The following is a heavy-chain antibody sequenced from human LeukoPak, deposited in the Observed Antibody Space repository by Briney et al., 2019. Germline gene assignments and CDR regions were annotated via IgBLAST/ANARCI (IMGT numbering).Heavy chain of an antibody. CDR3: ARRTAAAGWFDP. CDR2: INHSGST. CDR1: GGSFSGYY. D-gene: IGHD6-13*01. J-gene: IGHJ5*02. V-gene: IGHV4-34*01. Sequence: SETLSLTCAVYGGSFSGYYWSWIRQPPGKGLEWIGKINHSGSTNYNPSLKSRVTISVDTSKNQFSLKLSSATAADTAVYYCARRTAAAGWFDPWGQGTLVTVSS.